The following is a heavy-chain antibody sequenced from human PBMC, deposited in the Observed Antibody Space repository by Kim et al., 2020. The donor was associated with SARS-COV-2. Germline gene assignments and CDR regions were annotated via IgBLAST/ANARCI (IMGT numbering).Heavy chain of an antibody. V-gene: IGHV4-59*01. Sequence: SETLSLTCTVSGGSISSYYWSWIRQPPGKGLEWIGYIYYSGSTNYNPSLKSRVTISVDTSKNQFSLKLSSVTAADTAVYYCARVYFPIYYDYVWGSYRPYAFDIWGQGTMVTVSS. CDR1: GGSISSYY. D-gene: IGHD3-16*02. J-gene: IGHJ3*02. CDR3: ARVYFPIYYDYVWGSYRPYAFDI. CDR2: IYYSGST.